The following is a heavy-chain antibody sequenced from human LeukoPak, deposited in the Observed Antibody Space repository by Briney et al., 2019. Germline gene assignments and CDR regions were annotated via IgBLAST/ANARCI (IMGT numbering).Heavy chain of an antibody. D-gene: IGHD6-13*01. J-gene: IGHJ1*01. CDR1: GGTFSSYA. Sequence: GASVKVSCKASGGTFSSYAISWVRQAPGQGLEWMGGIIPIFGTANYAQKFQGRVTITADESTSTAYMELSSLRSEDTAVYYCARVGLVGGIAAPNRNFQHWGQGTLVTVSS. V-gene: IGHV1-69*13. CDR3: ARVGLVGGIAAPNRNFQH. CDR2: IIPIFGTA.